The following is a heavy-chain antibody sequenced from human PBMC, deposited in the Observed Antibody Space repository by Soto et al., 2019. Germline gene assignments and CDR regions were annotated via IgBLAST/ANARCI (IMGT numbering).Heavy chain of an antibody. J-gene: IGHJ3*02. V-gene: IGHV4-59*01. D-gene: IGHD3-22*01. CDR2: IYYSGST. CDR3: AREYYYDSSGLLRSAFDI. Sequence: QVQLQESGPGLVKPSETLSLTCTVSGGSISSYYWSWIRQPPGKGLEWIGYIYYSGSTNYNPSLKSRVTISVDTSKNQFSLKLSSVTAADMAVYYCAREYYYDSSGLLRSAFDIWGQGTMVTVSS. CDR1: GGSISSYY.